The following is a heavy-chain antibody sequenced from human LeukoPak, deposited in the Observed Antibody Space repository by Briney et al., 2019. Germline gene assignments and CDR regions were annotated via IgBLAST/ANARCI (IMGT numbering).Heavy chain of an antibody. CDR3: AGYPQRDDRAMIVVARDAFDI. D-gene: IGHD3-22*01. J-gene: IGHJ3*02. V-gene: IGHV4-38-2*02. Sequence: SETLSLTCTVSNYSISSGYYWGWIRQPPGKGLEWIGSIYYSGSTYYNPSLKSRVTISVDTSKNQFSLKLSSVTAADTAVYYCAGYPQRDDRAMIVVARDAFDIWGQGTMVTVSS. CDR1: NYSISSGYY. CDR2: IYYSGST.